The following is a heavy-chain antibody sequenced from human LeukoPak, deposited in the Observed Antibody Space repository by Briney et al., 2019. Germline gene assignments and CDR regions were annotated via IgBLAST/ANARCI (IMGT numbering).Heavy chain of an antibody. CDR3: ARDEGFGGLEDYYYMDV. V-gene: IGHV4-39*07. CDR1: GGSLSSNSYY. D-gene: IGHD3-10*01. Sequence: SGTLSLTCTVSGGSLSSNSYYWGWIRQPPGKGREWIGSIYYGGSTYYHPSLKSRVTISVDTSKNQFSLKLSSVTAADTAVYYCARDEGFGGLEDYYYMDVWGKGTTVTISS. J-gene: IGHJ6*03. CDR2: IYYGGST.